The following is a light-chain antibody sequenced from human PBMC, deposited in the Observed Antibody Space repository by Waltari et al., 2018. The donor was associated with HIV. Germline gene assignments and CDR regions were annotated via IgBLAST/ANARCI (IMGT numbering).Light chain of an antibody. V-gene: IGLV2-23*02. CDR3: CSYADSPPYV. CDR2: EVS. CDR1: SSDVGSYNL. Sequence: QSALTQPASVSGSPGPSITISCTGTSSDVGSYNLASWYQQHPGKAPKLMVYEVSKRPSGVSNRFSGSKSGNTASLTISGLQAEDEADYYCCSYADSPPYVFGTGTKVTVL. J-gene: IGLJ1*01.